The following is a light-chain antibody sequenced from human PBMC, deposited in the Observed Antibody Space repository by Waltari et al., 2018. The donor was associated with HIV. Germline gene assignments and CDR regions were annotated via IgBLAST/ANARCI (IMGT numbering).Light chain of an antibody. J-gene: IGLJ2*01. CDR1: SSDAGAYNY. CDR3: SSYAGSAVV. Sequence: QSALTQPPSASGSRGQSVTISCTGTSSDAGAYNYVSWYQQYPGMAPKRIIYEVNNRPSGVPDRFSGSKSGNTASLTVSGLQAEDEADFYCSSYAGSAVVFGGGTKLTVL. V-gene: IGLV2-8*01. CDR2: EVN.